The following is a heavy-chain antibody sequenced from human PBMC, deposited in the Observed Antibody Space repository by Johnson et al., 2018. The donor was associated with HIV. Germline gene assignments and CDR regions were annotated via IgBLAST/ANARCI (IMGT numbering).Heavy chain of an antibody. Sequence: VQLVESGGGLVKPGGSLRLSCAASGFTFSDYYMSWVRQAPGKGLAWVSVIYSGGSTYYADSVKGRFTISRDNSKNTLYLQMNSLRAEDTAVYYCARARQAAFDIWGQGTMVTVSS. CDR1: GFTFSDYY. CDR2: IYSGGST. J-gene: IGHJ3*02. V-gene: IGHV3-66*02. CDR3: ARARQAAFDI.